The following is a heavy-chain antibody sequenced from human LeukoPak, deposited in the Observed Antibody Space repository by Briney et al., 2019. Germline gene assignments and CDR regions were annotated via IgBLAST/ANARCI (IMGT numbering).Heavy chain of an antibody. CDR2: ISYDGSYK. J-gene: IGHJ4*02. Sequence: GGSLRLSCTASGFTFRSYGMHWVRQAPGKGLEWVAVISYDGSYKYYADSVKGRFTISRDNSKNTLYLQMNSLRAEDTAVYFCARASTSGWDGFDHWGQGTLVTVSS. CDR1: GFTFRSYG. CDR3: ARASTSGWDGFDH. D-gene: IGHD6-19*01. V-gene: IGHV3-30*03.